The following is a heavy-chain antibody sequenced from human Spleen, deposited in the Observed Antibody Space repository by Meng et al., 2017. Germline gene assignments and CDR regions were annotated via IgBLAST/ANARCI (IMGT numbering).Heavy chain of an antibody. Sequence: QSTFKESGPTRLKPTQTLTLTCTFSGFSLSTSGEGVGWIRQPPGKALEWLALIYWNDDKRYRPSIERRLTITKDTSKNQVLLKMANMDPVDTATYYCARTYGTTDYWGQGALVTVSS. CDR3: ARTYGTTDY. CDR2: IYWNDDK. V-gene: IGHV2-5*01. J-gene: IGHJ4*02. CDR1: GFSLSTSGEG. D-gene: IGHD2-2*01.